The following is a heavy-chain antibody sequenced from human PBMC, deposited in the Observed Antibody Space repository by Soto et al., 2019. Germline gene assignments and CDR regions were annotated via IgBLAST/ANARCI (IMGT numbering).Heavy chain of an antibody. Sequence: EVQLLQSGGGSVQPGGSLRLSCEASGFTFSSYGMTWVRQAPGKGLEWVAGISGSGVDTKYADSVKGRFIIARDNSKNKMYLQMNNLRVEDMAVYFCAKGGADCYGDCTRAHWGQGTLVTVSS. D-gene: IGHD2-21*02. CDR3: AKGGADCYGDCTRAH. V-gene: IGHV3-23*01. CDR1: GFTFSSYG. J-gene: IGHJ4*02. CDR2: ISGSGVDT.